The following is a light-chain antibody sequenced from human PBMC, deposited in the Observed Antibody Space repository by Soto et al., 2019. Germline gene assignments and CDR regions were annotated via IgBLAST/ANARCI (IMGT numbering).Light chain of an antibody. Sequence: DIQMTQSPSSLSATVGDRVTITCQASQDISNSLNWYQQKPGEAPKSLIYGASNLEAGVPSRFGGSGSGTDFTFTISSLQPEDTATYYCQQSDNFPLTFGGGTKVDIK. CDR1: QDISNS. V-gene: IGKV1-33*01. CDR2: GAS. CDR3: QQSDNFPLT. J-gene: IGKJ4*01.